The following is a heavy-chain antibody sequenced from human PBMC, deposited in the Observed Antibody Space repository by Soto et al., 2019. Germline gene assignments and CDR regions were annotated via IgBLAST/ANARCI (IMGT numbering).Heavy chain of an antibody. CDR3: ARDHLMVGSSTSCLDY. V-gene: IGHV3-33*08. CDR2: IWYDGSNK. CDR1: GFTFSSYG. Sequence: GGSLRLSCAASGFTFSSYGMHWVRQAPGKGLEWVAVIWYDGSNKYYADSVKGRFTISRDNSKNTLYLQMNSLRAEDTAVYYCARDHLMVGSSTSCLDYWGQGTLVTVSS. D-gene: IGHD2-2*01. J-gene: IGHJ4*02.